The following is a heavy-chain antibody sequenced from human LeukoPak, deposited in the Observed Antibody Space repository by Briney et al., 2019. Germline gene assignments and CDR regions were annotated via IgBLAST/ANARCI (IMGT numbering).Heavy chain of an antibody. V-gene: IGHV3-7*01. J-gene: IGHJ4*02. Sequence: GGSLRLSCAASGFSLSNYWMGWVRQAPGKGLACVANIKTDGSETYYVDSVKGRFTISRDNAKNSLFLQMNSLRAEDTAIYYCVSAIRGSPIDYWGQGTLASVPS. CDR1: GFSLSNYW. CDR3: VSAIRGSPIDY. CDR2: IKTDGSET. D-gene: IGHD3-10*01.